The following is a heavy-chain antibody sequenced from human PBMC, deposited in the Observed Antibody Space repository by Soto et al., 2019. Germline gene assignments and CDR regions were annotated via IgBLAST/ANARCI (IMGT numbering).Heavy chain of an antibody. J-gene: IGHJ3*01. D-gene: IGHD3-10*01. CDR2: SRNKARGYTT. Sequence: EVHLVESGGGLVQPGGSLRLSCAASGFTFSDHHIDWVRQAPGKGLEWVGRSRNKARGYTTEYAPSVKGRFTISRDASKSSVFLEMSSLTIDDTCMYYCVRDVSRGDSSAFDLWGQGTMVTVSS. CDR1: GFTFSDHH. CDR3: VRDVSRGDSSAFDL. V-gene: IGHV3-72*01.